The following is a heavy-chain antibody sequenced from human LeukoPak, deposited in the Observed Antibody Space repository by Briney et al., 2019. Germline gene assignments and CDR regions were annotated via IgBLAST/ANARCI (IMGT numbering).Heavy chain of an antibody. CDR3: ASGGWLLGY. J-gene: IGHJ4*02. D-gene: IGHD3-22*01. CDR1: GGSFSGHY. V-gene: IGHV4-34*01. CDR2: INHSGST. Sequence: SETLSLTCAVYGGSFSGHYWSWIRQPPGKGLEWIGEINHSGSTNYNPSLKSRVTISVDTSKNQFSLKLSSVTAADTAVYYCASGGWLLGYWGQGTLVTVSS.